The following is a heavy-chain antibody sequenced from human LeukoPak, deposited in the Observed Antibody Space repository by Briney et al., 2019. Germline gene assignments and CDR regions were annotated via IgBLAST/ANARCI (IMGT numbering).Heavy chain of an antibody. CDR2: MNPNSGNT. CDR1: GYTFTSYD. CDR3: ASLGYCSSTSCYTLGGFDP. D-gene: IGHD2-2*02. J-gene: IGHJ5*02. Sequence: ASVKVSCKASGYTFTSYDINWVRQATGQGLEWMGWMNPNSGNTGYAQKFQGRVTMTRNTSISTAYMELSSLRSEDTAVYYCASLGYCSSTSCYTLGGFDPWGQGTLVTVSS. V-gene: IGHV1-8*01.